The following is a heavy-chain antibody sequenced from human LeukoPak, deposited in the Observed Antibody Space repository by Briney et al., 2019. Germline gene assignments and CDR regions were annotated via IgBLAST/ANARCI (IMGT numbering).Heavy chain of an antibody. CDR3: ARGQDGSGSPYYYYYMDV. J-gene: IGHJ6*03. CDR2: ISAYNGNT. Sequence: ASVKVSCKASGYTFTSYGISWVRQAPGQGLEWMGWISAYNGNTNYAQKFQGRVTITRNTSISTAYMELSSLRSEDTAVYYCARGQDGSGSPYYYYYMDVWGKGTTVTVSS. D-gene: IGHD3-10*01. CDR1: GYTFTSYG. V-gene: IGHV1-18*01.